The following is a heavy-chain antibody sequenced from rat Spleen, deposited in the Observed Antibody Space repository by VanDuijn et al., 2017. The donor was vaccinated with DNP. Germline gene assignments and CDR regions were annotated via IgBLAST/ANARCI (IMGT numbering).Heavy chain of an antibody. Sequence: EVQLVESGGGLVQPGRSLKVSCVASGFSFSNYDMAWVRQAPTKGLEWVASITAGGEYTYSPDSVKGRFTISRDNTKNTLYLQMNSLRSEDTATYYCARGGRSYFDYWGHGVMVTVSS. J-gene: IGHJ2*01. V-gene: IGHV5S13*01. D-gene: IGHD1-11*01. CDR2: ITAGGEYT. CDR3: ARGGRSYFDY. CDR1: GFSFSNYD.